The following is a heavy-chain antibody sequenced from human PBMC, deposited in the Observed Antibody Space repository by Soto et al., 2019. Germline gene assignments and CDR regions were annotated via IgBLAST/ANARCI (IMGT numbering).Heavy chain of an antibody. V-gene: IGHV3-15*01. J-gene: IGHJ6*02. CDR2: IKSKTDGGTT. Sequence: GGALRLSCAASGFTFSNAWMSWVRQAPGKGLEWVGRIKSKTDGGTTDYAAPVRSRFTISRDDSKNTLYLQMNSLKTEDTAVYYCTTVDIKPYYYYYYGMDVWGQGTTVTVSS. CDR1: GFTFSNAW. CDR3: TTVDIKPYYYYYYGMDV.